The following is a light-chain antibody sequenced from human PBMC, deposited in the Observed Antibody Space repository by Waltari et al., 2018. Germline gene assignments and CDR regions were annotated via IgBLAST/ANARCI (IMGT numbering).Light chain of an antibody. CDR2: EVS. V-gene: IGLV2-23*02. CDR3: CSFAGGNNFEVI. J-gene: IGLJ2*01. CDR1: SRTVENYNL. Sequence: QSALTQPASVSGSPGQSITLPCTGTSRTVENYNLVSWYQHHPGKAPKLLTYEVSKRPAGISNRFSGSTSGNTASLTISGLQAEDESDYYCCSFAGGNNFEVIFGGGTRLTVL.